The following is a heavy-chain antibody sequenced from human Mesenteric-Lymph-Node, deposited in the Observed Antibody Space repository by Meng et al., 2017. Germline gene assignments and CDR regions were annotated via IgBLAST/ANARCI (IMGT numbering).Heavy chain of an antibody. CDR3: ARESRHGDYDTIRYYYYYYGMDV. V-gene: IGHV1-69*13. CDR2: IIPIFGTA. Sequence: SVKVSCKASGYTFTGYYMHWVRQAPGQGLEWMGGIIPIFGTANYAQKFQGRVTITADESTSTAYMELSSLRSEDTAVYYCARESRHGDYDTIRYYYYYYGMDVWGQGTTVTVSS. CDR1: GYTFTGYY. D-gene: IGHD4-17*01. J-gene: IGHJ6*02.